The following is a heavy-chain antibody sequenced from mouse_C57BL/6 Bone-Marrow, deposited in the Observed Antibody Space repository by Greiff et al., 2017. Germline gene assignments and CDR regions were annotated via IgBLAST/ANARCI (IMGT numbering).Heavy chain of an antibody. Sequence: EVKVVESGGGLVQPGGSLKLSCAASGFTFSDYYMYWVRQTPEKRLEWVAYISNGGGSTYYPDTVKGRFTISRDNAKNTLYLQMSRLKSEDTAMYYCARLDYGNPYWYFDVWGTGTTVTVSS. CDR1: GFTFSDYY. J-gene: IGHJ1*03. CDR2: ISNGGGST. D-gene: IGHD2-1*01. CDR3: ARLDYGNPYWYFDV. V-gene: IGHV5-12*01.